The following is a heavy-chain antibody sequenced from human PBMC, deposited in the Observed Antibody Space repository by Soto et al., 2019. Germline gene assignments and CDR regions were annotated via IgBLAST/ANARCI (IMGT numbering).Heavy chain of an antibody. CDR3: ARYAPIPQGNMLNLDL. Sequence: DVQLVASGGGLVQPGGSLRVSCAASGFSLSRYMMNWVRQAPGQGLEWIAYISNTASSIDYADSVKGRFTISRDNARNTLYLQTRGLRAEDTALYSCARYAPIPQGNMLNLDLWGPGTPVTVSS. D-gene: IGHD2-8*01. V-gene: IGHV3-48*03. CDR1: GFSLSRYM. J-gene: IGHJ5*02. CDR2: ISNTASSI.